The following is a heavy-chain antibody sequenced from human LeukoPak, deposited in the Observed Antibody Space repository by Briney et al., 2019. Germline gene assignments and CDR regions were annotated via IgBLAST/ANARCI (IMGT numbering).Heavy chain of an antibody. CDR2: INPSGGST. V-gene: IGHV1-46*01. CDR1: GHTFTSYY. CDR3: ARGAVAGYYFDY. D-gene: IGHD6-19*01. J-gene: IGHJ4*02. Sequence: GASVKVSCKASGHTFTSYYMHWVRQATGQGLEWMGIINPSGGSTSYAQKFQGRVTMTRDTSTSTVYMELSSLRSEDTAVYYCARGAVAGYYFDYWGQGTLVTVSS.